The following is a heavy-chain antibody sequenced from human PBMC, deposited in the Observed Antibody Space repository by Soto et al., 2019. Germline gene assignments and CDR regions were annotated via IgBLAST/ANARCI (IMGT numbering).Heavy chain of an antibody. V-gene: IGHV2-5*02. D-gene: IGHD2-15*01. J-gene: IGHJ4*02. CDR3: AHRRSYCSGGSCYSGFDY. CDR2: IYWDDDK. Sequence: QITLKESGPTLVKPTQTLTLTCTFSVFSLSTSGVGVGWIRQPPGKALEWPALIYWDDDKRYSPSLKSRLTITKDTSKNQVVLTMTNMDPVDTATYYCAHRRSYCSGGSCYSGFDYWGQGTLVTVSS. CDR1: VFSLSTSGVG.